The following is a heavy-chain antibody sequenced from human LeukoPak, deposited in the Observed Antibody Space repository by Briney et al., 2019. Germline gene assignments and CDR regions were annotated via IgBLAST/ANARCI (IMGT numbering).Heavy chain of an antibody. CDR2: IYYTGTT. J-gene: IGHJ4*02. CDR3: ARSEQRWPQFAQ. CDR1: GGSISSSSYY. V-gene: IGHV4-39*01. Sequence: PSETLSLTCTVSGGSISSSSYYWGWIRQPPGKGLEWIGTIYYTGTTYYNPSLKSRVTISVDTSRNQFSLKMRSVTAADTAVYFCARSEQRWPQFAQWGQGSLVTVSS. D-gene: IGHD5-24*01.